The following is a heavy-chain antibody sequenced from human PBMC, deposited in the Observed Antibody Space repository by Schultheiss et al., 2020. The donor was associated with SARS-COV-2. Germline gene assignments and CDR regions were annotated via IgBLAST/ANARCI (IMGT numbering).Heavy chain of an antibody. J-gene: IGHJ4*02. CDR1: GFTFSSYA. CDR3: ARTTHPIYYDSSGYFDY. V-gene: IGHV3-30-3*01. D-gene: IGHD3-22*01. CDR2: ISYDGSNK. Sequence: GGSLRLSCAASGFTFSSYAMHWVRQAPGKGLEWVAVISYDGSNKYYADSVKGRFTISRDNSKNTLYLQMNSLRAEDTAVYYCARTTHPIYYDSSGYFDYWGQGTLVTVSS.